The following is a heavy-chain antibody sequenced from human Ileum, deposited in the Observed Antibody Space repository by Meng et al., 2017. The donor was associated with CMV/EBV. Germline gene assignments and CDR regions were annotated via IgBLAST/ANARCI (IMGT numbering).Heavy chain of an antibody. CDR2: IRYDGTVQ. D-gene: IGHD6-19*01. CDR3: AKVGFGWYSIDY. J-gene: IGHJ4*02. Sequence: VQLGDSGGGVVQPGGSRRLSCAASGFTFSIYGMHWVRQAPGKGLEWVAFIRYDGTVQNYADSVKGRFTISRDNSWNMLSLEMNSLRPEDTAVYYCAKVGFGWYSIDYWGQGTLVTVSS. CDR1: GFTFSIYG. V-gene: IGHV3-30*02.